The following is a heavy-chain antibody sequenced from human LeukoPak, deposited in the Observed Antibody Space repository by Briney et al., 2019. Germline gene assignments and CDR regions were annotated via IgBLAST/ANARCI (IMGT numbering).Heavy chain of an antibody. Sequence: GGSLRLSCAASGFSFSSYGMHWVRQAPGKGLEWVAVIWYDGTNKNYVDSVKGRFTISRDNSKNTLYLQMNSLRAEDTAVYYCAKEGRVAARHYYFDYWGQGTLVTVSS. V-gene: IGHV3-30*02. J-gene: IGHJ4*02. CDR3: AKEGRVAARHYYFDY. D-gene: IGHD6-6*01. CDR2: IWYDGTNK. CDR1: GFSFSSYG.